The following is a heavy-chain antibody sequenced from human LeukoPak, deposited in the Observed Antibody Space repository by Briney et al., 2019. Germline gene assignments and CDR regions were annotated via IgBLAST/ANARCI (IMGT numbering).Heavy chain of an antibody. CDR1: GASISTYY. Sequence: PSETLSLTCSVSGASISTYYWSWIRQPPGKGLEWIGYIYYSGSTNYNPSLKSRVTISVDTSKNQFSLKLSSVTAADTAVYYCASLSSSNPLDYWGQGTLVTVSS. CDR2: IYYSGST. V-gene: IGHV4-59*01. J-gene: IGHJ4*02. CDR3: ASLSSSNPLDY. D-gene: IGHD6-13*01.